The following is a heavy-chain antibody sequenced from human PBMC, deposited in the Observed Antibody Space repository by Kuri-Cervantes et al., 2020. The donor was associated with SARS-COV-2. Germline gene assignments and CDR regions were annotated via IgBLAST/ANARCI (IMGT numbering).Heavy chain of an antibody. V-gene: IGHV4-30-4*01. Sequence: SCTVSGGSISSGDYYWSWIRQPPGKGLEWIGYIYYSGSTYYNPSLKSRVTISVDTSKNQFSLKLSSVTAADTAVYYCARDRMESLLWFGVVGAFDIWGQGTMGTVSS. CDR1: GGSISSGDYY. CDR3: ARDRMESLLWFGVVGAFDI. D-gene: IGHD3-10*01. J-gene: IGHJ3*02. CDR2: IYYSGST.